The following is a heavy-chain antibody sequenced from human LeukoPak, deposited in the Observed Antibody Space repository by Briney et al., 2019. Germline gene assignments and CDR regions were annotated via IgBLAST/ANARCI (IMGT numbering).Heavy chain of an antibody. CDR2: IFNSGST. CDR3: VRHYRLNTGFDY. CDR1: GGSISSRSYY. Sequence: SSETLSLTCIVSGGSISSRSYYWGWIRQPPGKGLEWIGSIFNSGSTYYNSSLQSRVTISVDTSKNQFSLRLSSVTAADTAVYYCVRHYRLNTGFDYWGQGTLVTVSS. V-gene: IGHV4-39*01. D-gene: IGHD1-1*01. J-gene: IGHJ4*02.